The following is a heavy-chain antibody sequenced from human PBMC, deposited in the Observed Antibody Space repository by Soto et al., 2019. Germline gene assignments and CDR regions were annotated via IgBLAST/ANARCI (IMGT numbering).Heavy chain of an antibody. V-gene: IGHV3-30*18. CDR1: GFTFSSYG. CDR2: ISYDGSNK. J-gene: IGHJ6*02. D-gene: IGHD3-10*01. CDR3: AKDNGSGSYWGYYYYYGMDV. Sequence: GGSLRLSCAASGFTFSSYGMHWVRQAPGKGLEWVAVISYDGSNKYYADSVKGRFTISRDNSKSTLYLQMNSLRAEDTAVYYCAKDNGSGSYWGYYYYYGMDVWGQGTTVTVSS.